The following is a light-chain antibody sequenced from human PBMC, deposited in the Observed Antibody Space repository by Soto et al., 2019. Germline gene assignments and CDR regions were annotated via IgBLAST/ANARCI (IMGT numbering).Light chain of an antibody. Sequence: ETVLTQSPGTLSLSPGERVTLSCRASHSLTSNSLVWYQQKPGQAPRLLIYAASLRPPGIPDRFSGSGSGTDCTLTITRLEPEDFAVYYCQQFGSSPYTFGQGTKLEIK. CDR1: HSLTSNS. CDR3: QQFGSSPYT. V-gene: IGKV3-20*01. CDR2: AAS. J-gene: IGKJ2*01.